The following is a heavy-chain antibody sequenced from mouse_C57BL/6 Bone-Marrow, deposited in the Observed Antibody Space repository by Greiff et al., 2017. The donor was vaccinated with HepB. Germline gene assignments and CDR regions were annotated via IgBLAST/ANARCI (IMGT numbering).Heavy chain of an antibody. CDR2: INPGSGGT. D-gene: IGHD1-1*01. J-gene: IGHJ4*01. CDR3: ARTTTVPSMDY. V-gene: IGHV1-54*01. Sequence: QVQLKESGAELVRPGTSVKVSCKASGYAFTNYLIEWVKQRPGQGLEWIGVINPGSGGTNYNEKFKGKATLTADKSSSTAYMQLSSLTSEDSAVYFCARTTTVPSMDYWGQGTSVTVSS. CDR1: GYAFTNYL.